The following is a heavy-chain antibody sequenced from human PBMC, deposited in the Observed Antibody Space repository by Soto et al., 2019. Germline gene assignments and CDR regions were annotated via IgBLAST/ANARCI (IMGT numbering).Heavy chain of an antibody. V-gene: IGHV4-4*07. CDR3: ARSSPATTTFDWFDS. Sequence: SETLSLTCTVYGDSISSYYWSWIRQSAGKRLEWIGRIYVTGRTDYNPSLKRRVTMSEDTSKNQISLNLRSLTAADTAIYYCARSSPATTTFDWFDSWGQGTPVTVSS. J-gene: IGHJ5*01. CDR2: IYVTGRT. D-gene: IGHD1-7*01. CDR1: GDSISSYY.